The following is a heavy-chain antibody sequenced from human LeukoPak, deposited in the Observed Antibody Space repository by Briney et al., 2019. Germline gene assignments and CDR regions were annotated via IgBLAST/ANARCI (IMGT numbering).Heavy chain of an antibody. V-gene: IGHV6-1*01. J-gene: IGHJ2*01. CDR2: TYYRSKWYN. Sequence: SQTLSLTCAISGDSVSSNSAAWNWIRQSPSRGLEWLGRTYYRSKWYNDYAVSVKSRITINPDTSKNQFSLKLTSVTAADTAVYYCARGVTMIVVVIHDWYFDLWGRGTLVTVSS. CDR1: GDSVSSNSAA. D-gene: IGHD3-22*01. CDR3: ARGVTMIVVVIHDWYFDL.